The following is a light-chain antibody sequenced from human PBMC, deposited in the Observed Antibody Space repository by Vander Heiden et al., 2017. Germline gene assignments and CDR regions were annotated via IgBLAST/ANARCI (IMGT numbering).Light chain of an antibody. J-gene: IGLJ2*01. CDR2: GNS. V-gene: IGLV1-40*01. Sequence: HSVLPPPPSVSGATGQRVTISCTGSSSNIGAGYDVHWYQQLPGTAPKLLIYGNSNRPSGVPDRFSGSKSGTSASLAITGLQAEDEADYYCQSYDSSLSGVVFGGGTKLTVL. CDR3: QSYDSSLSGVV. CDR1: SSNIGAGYD.